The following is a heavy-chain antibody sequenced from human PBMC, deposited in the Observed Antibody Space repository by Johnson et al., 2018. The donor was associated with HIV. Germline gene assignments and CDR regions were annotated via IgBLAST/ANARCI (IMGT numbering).Heavy chain of an antibody. J-gene: IGHJ3*02. Sequence: VLLVESGGVVVQPGGSLRLSCAASGFTFSDYYMSWIRQAPGKGLEWVSGISWNSDNIAYADSVRGRFTIARDNAKNSLHLQMNSLRAEDTAFYYCAKARVRYSSDVDALDIWGQGTMVTVSS. V-gene: IGHV3-9*01. CDR2: ISWNSDNI. D-gene: IGHD6-19*01. CDR3: AKARVRYSSDVDALDI. CDR1: GFTFSDYY.